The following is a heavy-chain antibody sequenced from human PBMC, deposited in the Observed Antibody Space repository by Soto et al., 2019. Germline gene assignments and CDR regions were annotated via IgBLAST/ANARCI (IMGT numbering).Heavy chain of an antibody. CDR1: GFTFSSYV. V-gene: IGHV3-23*01. CDR2: ITGSGGDT. Sequence: GGSLRLSCAVSGFTFSSYVMSWVRQAPGKGLEWVSVITGSGGDTYYADSVKGRFTISRDNSKNTLYLQMNSLRAEDTAVYYCAKNYYLTSGPDSWGQGTLVTVSS. D-gene: IGHD3-22*01. CDR3: AKNYYLTSGPDS. J-gene: IGHJ4*02.